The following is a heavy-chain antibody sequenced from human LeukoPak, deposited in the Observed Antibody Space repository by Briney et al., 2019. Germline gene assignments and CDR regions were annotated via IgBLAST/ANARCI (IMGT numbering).Heavy chain of an antibody. J-gene: IGHJ3*01. CDR3: AKDAYSDYPDAFDF. Sequence: GGSLGLSCAASGFIFSNYAMSWVRQAPGRGLEWVSTFSRGGSTTYYADSVKGRFTISGDNSKSTLYLQMNSLRAGDTAVYYCAKDAYSDYPDAFDFWGQGTMVTVSS. V-gene: IGHV3-23*01. CDR1: GFIFSNYA. D-gene: IGHD4-11*01. CDR2: FSRGGSTT.